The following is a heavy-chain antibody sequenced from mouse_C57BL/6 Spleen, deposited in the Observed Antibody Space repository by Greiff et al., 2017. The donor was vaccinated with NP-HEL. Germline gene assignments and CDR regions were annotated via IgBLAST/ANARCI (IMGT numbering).Heavy chain of an antibody. D-gene: IGHD1-1*02. Sequence: QVQLQQSGAELVKPGASVKMSCKASGYTFTSYWITWVKQRPGQGLEWIGDIYPGSGSTNYNEKFKSKATLTVDTSSSTAYMQLSSLTSEDSAVYYCARKTMVVRDAMDYWGQGTSVTVSS. CDR1: GYTFTSYW. J-gene: IGHJ4*01. CDR3: ARKTMVVRDAMDY. CDR2: IYPGSGST. V-gene: IGHV1-55*01.